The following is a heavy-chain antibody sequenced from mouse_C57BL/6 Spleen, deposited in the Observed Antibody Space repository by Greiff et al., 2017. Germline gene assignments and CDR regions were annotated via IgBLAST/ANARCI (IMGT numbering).Heavy chain of an antibody. D-gene: IGHD1-1*02. J-gene: IGHJ2*01. CDR1: GFTFSDYY. CDR3: ARAGSPYFDY. Sequence: EVMLVESEGGLVQPGSSMQLSCTASGFTFSDYYMAWVRQVPEKGLEWVANINYDGSSTYYLDSLKSRFIISRDNAKNILYLQMSSLKSEDTATYYCARAGSPYFDYWGQGTTLTVSS. V-gene: IGHV5-16*01. CDR2: INYDGSST.